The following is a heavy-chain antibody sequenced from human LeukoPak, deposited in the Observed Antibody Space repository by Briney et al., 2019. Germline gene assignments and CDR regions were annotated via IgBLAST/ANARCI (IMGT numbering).Heavy chain of an antibody. J-gene: IGHJ5*02. D-gene: IGHD5-12*01. V-gene: IGHV3-21*01. Sequence: SGRSLRLSCAASGFDFSTYAINWVRQAPGKGLEWVSSISTMSNYIFYGDSVKGRFTISRDNAKNSVYLQMNSLRPEDTAVYYCSRDRLGGLDLWGQGTLVTVSS. CDR1: GFDFSTYA. CDR2: ISTMSNYI. CDR3: SRDRLGGLDL.